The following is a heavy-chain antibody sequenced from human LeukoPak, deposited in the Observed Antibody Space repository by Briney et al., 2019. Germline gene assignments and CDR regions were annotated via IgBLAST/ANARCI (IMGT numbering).Heavy chain of an antibody. D-gene: IGHD6-13*01. CDR3: ARSVAAAGTWIDY. CDR2: IYPGDSDS. Sequence: GESLKISCKGSGYSFSSYWIAWVRQMPGKGLEWMGIIYPGDSDSKYSRSFQGQVTTSADKSINTAYLQWSSLKASDSAMYYCARSVAAAGTWIDYWGQGTLVTVSS. V-gene: IGHV5-51*01. CDR1: GYSFSSYW. J-gene: IGHJ4*02.